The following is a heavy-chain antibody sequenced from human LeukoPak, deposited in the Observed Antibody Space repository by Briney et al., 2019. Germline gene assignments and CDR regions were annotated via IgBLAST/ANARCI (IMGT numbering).Heavy chain of an antibody. V-gene: IGHV3-23*01. J-gene: IGHJ4*02. D-gene: IGHD6-13*01. Sequence: GGSLTLSCAASGFTFSNYAMSRVRQAPGKGLEWVSTISGSGGNTSYADSVKGRFTIYRDNSKNSLYLQMNSLRAEDTAVYYCAKDYSDYTSSWPFDYWGQGTLVTVSS. CDR2: ISGSGGNT. CDR1: GFTFSNYA. CDR3: AKDYSDYTSSWPFDY.